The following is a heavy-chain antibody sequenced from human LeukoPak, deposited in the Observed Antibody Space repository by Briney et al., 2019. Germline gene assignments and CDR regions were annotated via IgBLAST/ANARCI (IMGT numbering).Heavy chain of an antibody. J-gene: IGHJ4*02. CDR1: GYTFTSYY. Sequence: ASVKVSCKASGYTFTSYYMHWVRQAPGQGLEWMGIIDPSGGGTNYAQKFQGRVTMTRDTSTRTVYMELSGLRSEDTAVYYCASLGSGSSRIVDFDYWGQGTLVTVSS. CDR3: ASLGSGSSRIVDFDY. V-gene: IGHV1-46*01. CDR2: IDPSGGGT. D-gene: IGHD3-10*01.